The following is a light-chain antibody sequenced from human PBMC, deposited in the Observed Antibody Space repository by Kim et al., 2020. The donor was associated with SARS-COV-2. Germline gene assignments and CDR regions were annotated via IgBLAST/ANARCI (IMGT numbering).Light chain of an antibody. V-gene: IGKV3-20*01. Sequence: SPGAGATLSCRASQSVANNYLGWHQQRPGQAPRLLIYEASRRVPGIPDRFSGSGSGTDFTLTISRLEPEDFAVYYCQYYSSSPRTFGEGTKVDIK. CDR1: QSVANNY. CDR3: QYYSSSPRT. J-gene: IGKJ1*01. CDR2: EAS.